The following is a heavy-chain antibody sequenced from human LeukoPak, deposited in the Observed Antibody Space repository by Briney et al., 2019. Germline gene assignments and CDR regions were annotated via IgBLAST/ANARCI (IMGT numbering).Heavy chain of an antibody. J-gene: IGHJ4*02. V-gene: IGHV4-59*08. CDR1: GGSISGYY. D-gene: IGHD6-19*01. CDR3: ARHYSSGWDLDY. Sequence: SETLSLTCTVSGGSISGYYWSWIRQPPGKGLEWIGYVFYSGSTSYNPSLKSRLTISVDTSKNQFSLKLTSVTAADTAVYYCARHYSSGWDLDYWGQGTLVTVSS. CDR2: VFYSGST.